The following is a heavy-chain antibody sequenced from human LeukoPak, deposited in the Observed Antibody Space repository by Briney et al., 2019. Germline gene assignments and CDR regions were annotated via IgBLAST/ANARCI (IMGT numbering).Heavy chain of an antibody. D-gene: IGHD6-19*01. Sequence: GRSLRLSCAASGFTFSSYGMHWVRQAPGKGLECVAVISYDGSNKYYADSVKGRFTISRDNSKNTLYLQMNSLRAEDTAVYYCAKGGIDSSGPWWYFDLWGRGTLVTVSS. CDR2: ISYDGSNK. J-gene: IGHJ2*01. CDR3: AKGGIDSSGPWWYFDL. V-gene: IGHV3-30*18. CDR1: GFTFSSYG.